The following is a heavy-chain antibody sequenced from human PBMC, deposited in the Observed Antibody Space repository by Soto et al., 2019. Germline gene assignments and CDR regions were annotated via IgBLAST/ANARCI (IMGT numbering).Heavy chain of an antibody. D-gene: IGHD2-15*01. J-gene: IGHJ4*02. CDR1: GFTFSNYA. CDR2: ISGDGGST. CDR3: AKDQTIKGWYDY. V-gene: IGHV3-23*01. Sequence: GSLRLSCAASGFTFSNYAMGWVRQAPGQGLEGVSLISGDGGSTYYPDSVRGRFSISRDNSKNTVYLQMNSLRAEDTAVYYCAKDQTIKGWYDYWSQGTPVTVSS.